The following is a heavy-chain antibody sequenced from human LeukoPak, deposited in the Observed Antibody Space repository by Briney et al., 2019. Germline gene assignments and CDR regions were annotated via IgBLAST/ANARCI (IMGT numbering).Heavy chain of an antibody. CDR1: GFTFSSYG. Sequence: GGSLRLSCAASGFTFSSYGMHWVRQAPGKGLEWVAFIRYDGSNKYYADSAKGRFTISRDNSKNTLYLQMNSLRAEDTAVYYCARDDMYYFDYWGQGTLVTVSS. V-gene: IGHV3-30*02. J-gene: IGHJ4*02. CDR3: ARDDMYYFDY. CDR2: IRYDGSNK.